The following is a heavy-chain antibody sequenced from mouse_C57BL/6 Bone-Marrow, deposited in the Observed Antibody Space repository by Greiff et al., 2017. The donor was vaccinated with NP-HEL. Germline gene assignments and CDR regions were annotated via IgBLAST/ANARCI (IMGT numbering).Heavy chain of an antibody. CDR2: IDPETGGT. CDR3: TRERYGTLDY. Sequence: VKLLESGAELVRPGASVTLSCKASGYTFTDYEMHWVKQTPVHGLEWIGAIDPETGGTAYNQKFKGKAILTADKSSSTAYMELRSLTSEDSAVYYSTRERYGTLDYWGQGTTLTVSS. V-gene: IGHV1-15*01. CDR1: GYTFTDYE. J-gene: IGHJ2*01. D-gene: IGHD2-10*02.